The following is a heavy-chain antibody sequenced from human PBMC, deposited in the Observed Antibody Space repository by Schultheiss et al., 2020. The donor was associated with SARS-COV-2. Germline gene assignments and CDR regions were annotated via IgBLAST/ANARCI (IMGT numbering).Heavy chain of an antibody. D-gene: IGHD2-2*01. Sequence: GGSLRLSCAASGFTFDDYAMHWVRQATGKGLEWVSAIGTAGDTYYPGSVKGRFTISRENAKNSLYLQMNSLRAGDTAVYYCARGSRDAFDIWGQGTMVTVSS. CDR2: IGTAGDT. CDR3: ARGSRDAFDI. J-gene: IGHJ3*02. CDR1: GFTFDDYA. V-gene: IGHV3-13*01.